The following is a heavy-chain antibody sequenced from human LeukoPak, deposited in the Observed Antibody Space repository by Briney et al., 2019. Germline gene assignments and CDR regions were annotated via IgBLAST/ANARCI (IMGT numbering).Heavy chain of an antibody. CDR2: IFGSGGSA. J-gene: IGHJ4*02. CDR1: GFAFGSYA. CDR3: AKTTVGYSSGRFPGWPADY. D-gene: IGHD2-15*01. Sequence: GGSLRLSCTASGFAFGSYAVYWVRQAPGKGLEWVSGIFGSGGSAHYADSVKGRFTVSRDNSKNTVYLEMNSLGVEDTAVYYCAKTTVGYSSGRFPGWPADYWGQGTLVTVS. V-gene: IGHV3-23*01.